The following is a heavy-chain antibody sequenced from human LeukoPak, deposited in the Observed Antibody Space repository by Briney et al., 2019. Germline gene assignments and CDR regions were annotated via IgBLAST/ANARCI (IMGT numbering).Heavy chain of an antibody. CDR2: INHSGST. CDR3: AREGYSSS. J-gene: IGHJ4*02. Sequence: SETLSLTCTVYGGSFSGYYWTWIRQPPGKGLERIGEINHSGSTNYNPSLKSRVTISVDTSKNQFSLKLSSVTAADTAVYYCAREGYSSSWGQGTLATVSS. D-gene: IGHD6-13*01. CDR1: GGSFSGYY. V-gene: IGHV4-34*01.